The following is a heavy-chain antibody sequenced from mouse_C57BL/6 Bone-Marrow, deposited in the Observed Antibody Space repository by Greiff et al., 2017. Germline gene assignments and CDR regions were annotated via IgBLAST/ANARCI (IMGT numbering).Heavy chain of an antibody. CDR1: GYAFSSSW. CDR2: IYPGDGDT. V-gene: IGHV1-82*01. D-gene: IGHD1-1*01. J-gene: IGHJ2*01. Sequence: VQLQQSGPELVKPGASVKISCKASGYAFSSSWMNWVKQRPGKGLEWIGRIYPGDGDTNYNGKFKGKATLTADKSSSTAYMQLSSLTSEDSAVYFCARGAYYGSSYFDYWGQGTTLTVSS. CDR3: ARGAYYGSSYFDY.